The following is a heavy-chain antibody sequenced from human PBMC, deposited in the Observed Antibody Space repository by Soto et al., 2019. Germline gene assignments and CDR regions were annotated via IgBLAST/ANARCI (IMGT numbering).Heavy chain of an antibody. Sequence: SETLSLTCAVYGGSFSAYYWSWIRQPPGKGLEWIGEINHSGSTNYNPSLKGRVTISVDRSKNQFSLKLSSVTAADTAVYYCARGVGYAGVDYWGQGTLVTVSS. CDR1: GGSFSAYY. CDR3: ARGVGYAGVDY. J-gene: IGHJ4*02. V-gene: IGHV4-34*01. CDR2: INHSGST. D-gene: IGHD5-12*01.